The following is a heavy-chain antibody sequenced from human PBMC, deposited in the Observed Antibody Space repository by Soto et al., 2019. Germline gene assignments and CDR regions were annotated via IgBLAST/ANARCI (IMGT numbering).Heavy chain of an antibody. Sequence: PSETISFTCAVSRSSISSGSYWCWIRQPPGVWMAGIGSIYHSGSTYYNPSLKSRVTISVDPSKKQFSLELTSVTAADQDVYCSGSCVGSSPPQEWGRGCLVTASS. CDR1: RSSISSGSY. CDR3: GSCVGSSPPQE. V-gene: IGHV4-38-2*01. CDR2: IYHSGST. D-gene: IGHD2-15*01. J-gene: IGHJ4*02.